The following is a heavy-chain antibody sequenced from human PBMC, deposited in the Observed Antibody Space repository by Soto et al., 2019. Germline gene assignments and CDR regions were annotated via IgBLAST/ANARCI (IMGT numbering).Heavy chain of an antibody. CDR3: AREFPCSGGRCYPWGDI. CDR2: IWDDGNNK. CDR1: GFTFSSYG. J-gene: IGHJ4*02. V-gene: IGHV3-33*01. Sequence: AQLVESGGGVVQPGRSLRLSCAASGFTFSSYGMHWVRQAPGKGLEWVALIWDDGNNKHYADSVRGRFTISRDNSKNTLYLQMNSLRAEDTAVYYCAREFPCSGGRCYPWGDIWGQGALVTVSS. D-gene: IGHD2-15*01.